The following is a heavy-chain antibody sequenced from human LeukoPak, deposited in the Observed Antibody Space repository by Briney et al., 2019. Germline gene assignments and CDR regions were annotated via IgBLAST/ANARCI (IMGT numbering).Heavy chain of an antibody. D-gene: IGHD5-18*01. V-gene: IGHV3-30*02. CDR1: GFTFSSYG. CDR3: AKDQDTAIVFDY. CDR2: IRYDGSNK. Sequence: PGGSLRLSCAASGFTFSSYGMHWVRQAPGKGLEWVAFIRYDGSNKYYADSVKGRFTISGDNSKNTLYLQMNSLRAEDTAVYYCAKDQDTAIVFDYWGQGTLVTVSS. J-gene: IGHJ4*02.